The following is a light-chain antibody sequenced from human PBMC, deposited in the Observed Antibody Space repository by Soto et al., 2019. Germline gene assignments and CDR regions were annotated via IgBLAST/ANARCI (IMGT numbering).Light chain of an antibody. CDR1: QSISGY. CDR3: QQSYDNPL. V-gene: IGKV1-39*01. Sequence: DIQMTQSPSSLSASVGDRVTITCRASQSISGYLNWYQQKPGKAPELLIYAASSLQSGVPSRFSGSGSGTDFTLTISSLQREDFASYYCQQSYDNPLLGGGTKVEIK. J-gene: IGKJ4*01. CDR2: AAS.